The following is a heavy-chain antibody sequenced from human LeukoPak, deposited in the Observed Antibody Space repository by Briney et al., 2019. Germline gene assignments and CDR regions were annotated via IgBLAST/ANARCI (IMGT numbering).Heavy chain of an antibody. D-gene: IGHD3-22*01. J-gene: IGHJ4*02. CDR3: ARDRGYYDSSGYYDEANFDY. Sequence: GGSLRLSCAASGFTFSSYWMHWVRQAPGKGLVWVSRINSDGSSTSYADSVKGRFTISRDNAKNTLYLQMNSLRAGDTAVYYCARDRGYYDSSGYYDEANFDYWGQGTLVTVSS. CDR2: INSDGSST. V-gene: IGHV3-74*01. CDR1: GFTFSSYW.